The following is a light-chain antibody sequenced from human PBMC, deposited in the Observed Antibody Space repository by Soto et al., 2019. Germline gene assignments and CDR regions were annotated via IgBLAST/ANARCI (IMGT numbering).Light chain of an antibody. CDR2: AAS. V-gene: IGKV1-39*01. J-gene: IGKJ2*01. CDR3: QQSYSTLRT. CDR1: QTISNS. Sequence: DIQMTQSPSSLSASVGDRVTITCRARQTISNSLNWYQQKPGKAPELLIYAASTLQIGVPSRFSGSGSGTDFTLTISSLLPEDFATYNCQQSYSTLRTFGQGTKLEIK.